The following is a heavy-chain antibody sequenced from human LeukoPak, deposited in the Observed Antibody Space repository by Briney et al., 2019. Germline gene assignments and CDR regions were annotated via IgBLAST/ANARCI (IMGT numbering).Heavy chain of an antibody. Sequence: GGSLRLSCAASGFTFSSYAMSWVRQAPGKGLEWVSAISGSGGSTYYADSVKGRFTISRDNSKNTLYLQMNSLRAEDTAVYYCAKKPSNLRGYSGYDYVNFDYWGQGTLVTVSS. CDR3: AKKPSNLRGYSGYDYVNFDY. CDR2: ISGSGGST. J-gene: IGHJ4*02. D-gene: IGHD5-12*01. CDR1: GFTFSSYA. V-gene: IGHV3-23*01.